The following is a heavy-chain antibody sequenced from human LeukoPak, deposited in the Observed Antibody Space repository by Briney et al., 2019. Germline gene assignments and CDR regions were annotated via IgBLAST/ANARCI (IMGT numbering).Heavy chain of an antibody. V-gene: IGHV3-13*01. CDR1: GFTFSNYD. Sequence: PGGSLRLFCAASGFTFSNYDMHWVRQGTGKGLEWVSGISTAGDTYYPDSVKGRFTISRENAKNSMYLQMNSLGAGDTAVYYCARGGRFGTEPRSDYWGQGTLVTVSS. J-gene: IGHJ4*02. CDR2: ISTAGDT. CDR3: ARGGRFGTEPRSDY. D-gene: IGHD3-10*01.